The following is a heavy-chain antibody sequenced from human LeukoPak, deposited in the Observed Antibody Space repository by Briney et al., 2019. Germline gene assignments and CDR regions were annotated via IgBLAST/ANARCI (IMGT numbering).Heavy chain of an antibody. CDR3: AIQSIVPRPGY. D-gene: IGHD6-6*01. CDR1: GYTFTSYG. V-gene: IGHV1-2*06. Sequence: ASVKVSCKASGYTFTSYGISWVRQAPGQGLEWMGRINPNSGGTDYAQKFQGRVTMTRDTSVNTAYMELSRLGSDDTAVYYCAIQSIVPRPGYWGQGTLVTVSS. J-gene: IGHJ4*02. CDR2: INPNSGGT.